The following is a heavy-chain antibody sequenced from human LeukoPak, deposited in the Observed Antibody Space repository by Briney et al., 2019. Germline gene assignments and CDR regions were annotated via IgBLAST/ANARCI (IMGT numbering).Heavy chain of an antibody. CDR1: EYTFINYY. Sequence: ASVTVSCKASEYTFINYYMHWVRQAPGQGLEWMGRINPNSGGANYAQKFQGRVTMTRDTPINTAYMELSRLTSDDTAIYYCSRQTTTMGHDYWGQGTLVTVSS. D-gene: IGHD5-18*01. J-gene: IGHJ4*02. CDR2: INPNSGGA. CDR3: SRQTTTMGHDY. V-gene: IGHV1-2*06.